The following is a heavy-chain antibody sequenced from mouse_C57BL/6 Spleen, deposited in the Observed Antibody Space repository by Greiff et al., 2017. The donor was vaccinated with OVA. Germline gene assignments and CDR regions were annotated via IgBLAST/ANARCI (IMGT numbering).Heavy chain of an antibody. CDR1: GFTFTDYY. J-gene: IGHJ4*01. Sequence: DVQLVESGGGLVQPGGSLSLSCAASGFTFTDYYMSWVRQPPGKALEWLGFIRNKANGYTTEYSASVKGRFTISRDNSQSILYLQMNALRAEDSATYYCARSLYDYDAMDYWGQGTSVTVSS. CDR2: IRNKANGYTT. CDR3: ARSLYDYDAMDY. V-gene: IGHV7-3*01. D-gene: IGHD2-4*01.